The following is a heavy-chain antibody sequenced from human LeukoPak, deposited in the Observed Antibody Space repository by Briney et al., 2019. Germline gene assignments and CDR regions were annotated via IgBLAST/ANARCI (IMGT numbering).Heavy chain of an antibody. CDR1: GGSISSYY. D-gene: IGHD4-17*01. J-gene: IGHJ6*02. CDR2: IYTSGST. CDR3: ATNGGAVTTIHYYGMDV. Sequence: SETLSLTYTVSGGSISSYYWSWIRQPAGKGLEWIGRIYTSGSTNYNPSLKSRVTMSVDTSKNQFSLKLSSVTAADTAVYYCATNGGAVTTIHYYGMDVWGQGTTVTVSS. V-gene: IGHV4-4*07.